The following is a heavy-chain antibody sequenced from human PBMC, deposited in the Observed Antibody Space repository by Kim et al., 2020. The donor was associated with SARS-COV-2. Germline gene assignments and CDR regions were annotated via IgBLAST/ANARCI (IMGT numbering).Heavy chain of an antibody. CDR1: GGSISSYY. CDR3: AGVLEGYSSGWYEDY. CDR2: IYYSGST. Sequence: SETLSLTCTVSGGSISSYYWCWIWQPPGTGLEWIGYIYYSGSTNYHPSLMRRVTISVDTSKNQFSLTLSSVTAADTAVYYCAGVLEGYSSGWYEDYWGQGTLVTVSS. V-gene: IGHV4-59*01. D-gene: IGHD6-19*01. J-gene: IGHJ4*02.